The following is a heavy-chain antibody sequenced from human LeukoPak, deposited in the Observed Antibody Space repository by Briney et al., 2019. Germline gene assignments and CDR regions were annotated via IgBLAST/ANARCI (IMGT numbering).Heavy chain of an antibody. J-gene: IGHJ4*02. CDR2: INTDGSYS. Sequence: GGSLRLSCAASGFTFSYFWMHWFRHTPGKGLVWVSCINTDGSYSSYADSVKGRFTISRDNVRNTLYLQMNSLGAEDSAVYYCAREYRRYFDYWGQGTLVTVSS. CDR3: AREYRRYFDY. CDR1: GFTFSYFW. V-gene: IGHV3-74*01. D-gene: IGHD3-16*02.